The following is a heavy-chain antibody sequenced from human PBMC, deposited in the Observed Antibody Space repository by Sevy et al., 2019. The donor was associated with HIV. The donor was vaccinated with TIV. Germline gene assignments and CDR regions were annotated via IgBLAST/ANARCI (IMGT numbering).Heavy chain of an antibody. Sequence: ASVKVSCKASGYSFISYGINWVRQAPGQGLEWMGWISPYNGYTTSEQKFQDRVTLTTDTSTSTAYMELRSLRSDDTAVYYCARDDTYCDPARYDYSYMDVRGKGTTVTVSS. CDR3: ARDDTYCDPARYDYSYMDV. V-gene: IGHV1-18*01. CDR2: ISPYNGYT. D-gene: IGHD2-21*01. CDR1: GYSFISYG. J-gene: IGHJ6*03.